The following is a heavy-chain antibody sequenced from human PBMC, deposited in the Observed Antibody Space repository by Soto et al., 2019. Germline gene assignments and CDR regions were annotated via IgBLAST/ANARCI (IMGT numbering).Heavy chain of an antibody. D-gene: IGHD5-18*01. J-gene: IGHJ4*02. CDR1: GGSISSYY. CDR3: ARVGRTAMVPSLDY. Sequence: SETLSLTCTVSGGSISSYYWSWIRQPPGKGLEWIGYIYYSGSTNYNPSLKSRVTISVDTSKNQFSLKLSSVTAADTAVYYCARVGRTAMVPSLDYWGQGTLVTVSS. CDR2: IYYSGST. V-gene: IGHV4-59*01.